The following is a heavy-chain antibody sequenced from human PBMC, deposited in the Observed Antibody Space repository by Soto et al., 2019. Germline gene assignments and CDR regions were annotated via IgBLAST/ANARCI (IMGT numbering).Heavy chain of an antibody. V-gene: IGHV3-23*01. D-gene: IGHD1-26*01. J-gene: IGHJ3*02. Sequence: GGSLRLSCAVSGFICSSYDMSWVRQAPGKGLEWVSTILVGGSTHYEDSVKGRFTISGDTSKNTVYLQMSSLTAGDTAFYYCAKATATSGGAFEIYGQGTMVTVSS. CDR3: AKATATSGGAFEI. CDR2: ILVGGST. CDR1: GFICSSYD.